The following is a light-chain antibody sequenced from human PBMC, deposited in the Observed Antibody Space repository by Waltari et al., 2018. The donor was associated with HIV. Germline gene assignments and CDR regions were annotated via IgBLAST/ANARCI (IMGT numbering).Light chain of an antibody. CDR3: QSYDSSLSVNWV. CDR1: TSNIGAGYD. V-gene: IGLV1-40*01. CDR2: GNT. J-gene: IGLJ3*02. Sequence: SVLTQPPSVSGAPGPRVTISCTGITSNIGAGYDVHWYQHHPGPAPKLLIYGNTNRPSGVPDRFSGSRSGNSASLASTVLQAEDEAVYYCQSYDSSLSVNWVFGGGTKLTVL.